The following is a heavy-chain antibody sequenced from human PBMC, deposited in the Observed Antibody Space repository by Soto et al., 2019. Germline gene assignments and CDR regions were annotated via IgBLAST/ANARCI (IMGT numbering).Heavy chain of an antibody. CDR3: ASSDTSWGYYYYGMDV. Sequence: QVQLVQSGAEVKKPGSSVKVSCKASGGTFSSYAISWVRQAPGQGLEWMGGIIPIFGTANYAQKFQGRVTITADKSTSTDYMELSSLRSEDTAVYYCASSDTSWGYYYYGMDVWGQGTTVTVSS. CDR2: IIPIFGTA. V-gene: IGHV1-69*06. J-gene: IGHJ6*02. D-gene: IGHD3-16*01. CDR1: GGTFSSYA.